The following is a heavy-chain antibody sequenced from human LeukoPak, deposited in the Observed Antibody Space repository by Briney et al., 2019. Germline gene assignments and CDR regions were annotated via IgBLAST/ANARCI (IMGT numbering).Heavy chain of an antibody. CDR3: ARIRYCGGIYGYYIDY. Sequence: ASVKVSCKASGYTFTSYGASWVRHPPGQGLEWMGCIDPNTGDTNYVQKFQGRVTLTRDTSISTAYMELSRLRSDDTAIYYCARIRYCGGIYGYYIDYWGQGTLVTVSA. CDR2: IDPNTGDT. V-gene: IGHV1-2*02. J-gene: IGHJ4*02. D-gene: IGHD2-21*01. CDR1: GYTFTSYG.